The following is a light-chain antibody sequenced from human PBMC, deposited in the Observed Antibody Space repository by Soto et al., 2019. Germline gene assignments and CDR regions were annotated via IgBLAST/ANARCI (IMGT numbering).Light chain of an antibody. V-gene: IGKV3-15*01. J-gene: IGKJ2*01. CDR3: QQYNNWPYT. CDR1: QSVGRN. CDR2: DVS. Sequence: PGERVPLSCRASQSVGRNLAWYQQKPGQAPRLLIFDVSIRATGIPASFSGSGSGTEFTLTIGSLQSEDSAVYYCQQYNNWPYTFGQGT.